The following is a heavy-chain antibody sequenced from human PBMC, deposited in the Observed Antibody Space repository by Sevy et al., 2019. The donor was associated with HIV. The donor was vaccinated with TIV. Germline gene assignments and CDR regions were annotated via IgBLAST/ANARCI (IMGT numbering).Heavy chain of an antibody. J-gene: IGHJ6*02. CDR1: GFTFSNAW. D-gene: IGHD3-22*01. V-gene: IGHV3-15*01. Sequence: GGSLRLSCAASGFTFSNAWMSWVRQAPGKGLEWVGRIKSKTDGGTTDYAEPVKGRFTISRDDSKNTRYLQMNSLKTEDTAVYYCTTEDYDSSDYGMDVWGQGTTVTVSS. CDR3: TTEDYDSSDYGMDV. CDR2: IKSKTDGGTT.